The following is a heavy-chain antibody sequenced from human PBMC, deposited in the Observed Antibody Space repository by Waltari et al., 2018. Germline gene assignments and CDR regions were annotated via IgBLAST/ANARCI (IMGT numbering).Heavy chain of an antibody. CDR3: ARHLYSIDYLELGN. J-gene: IGHJ4*02. V-gene: IGHV3-23*01. CDR2: ISDSGVIT. Sequence: EVHLLESGGGLVQPGGSLRLSCAASGFTFIGYAMGWVSQAPGKGLEGVSGISDSGVITKYADSVKGRFTVSRDNSKNTLYLQLNSLRAEDTAVYYCARHLYSIDYLELGNWGQGTLVTVSS. CDR1: GFTFIGYA. D-gene: IGHD3-22*01.